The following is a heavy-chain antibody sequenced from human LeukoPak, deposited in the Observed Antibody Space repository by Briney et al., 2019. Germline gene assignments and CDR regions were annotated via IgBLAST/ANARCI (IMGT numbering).Heavy chain of an antibody. CDR1: EGTFSAYW. D-gene: IGHD2-21*02. J-gene: IGHJ4*02. Sequence: GGSLRLSCAVPEGTFSAYWMALVRQSPGKGLEWVAEINEDGSVEYYVDSMKGRFTISRDNAKNSLYLQINSLGAEDTAVYYCAKVPRDSDCYWGQGTLVTVSS. CDR2: INEDGSVE. CDR3: AKVPRDSDCY. V-gene: IGHV3-7*01.